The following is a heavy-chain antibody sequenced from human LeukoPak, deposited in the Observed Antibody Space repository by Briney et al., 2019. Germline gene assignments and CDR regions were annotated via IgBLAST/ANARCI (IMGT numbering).Heavy chain of an antibody. V-gene: IGHV4-59*01. CDR1: GGSISSYY. Sequence: PSETLSLTCTVSGGSISSYYWSWIRQPPGKGLEWIGYIYYSGSTNYNPSLKSRVTISVDTSKNQFSLKLSSVTASDTAVYYCAGCPVATDAFDIWGQGKMVTVSS. J-gene: IGHJ3*02. CDR3: AGCPVATDAFDI. D-gene: IGHD2-15*01. CDR2: IYYSGST.